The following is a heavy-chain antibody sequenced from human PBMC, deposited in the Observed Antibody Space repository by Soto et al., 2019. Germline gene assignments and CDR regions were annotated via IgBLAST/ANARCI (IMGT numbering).Heavy chain of an antibody. CDR2: LSHSDSAT. CDR3: SVLYGGSHRGFDY. V-gene: IGHV5-51*01. CDR1: GNYFTTTW. J-gene: IGHJ4*02. D-gene: IGHD3-10*01. Sequence: PGATLKLSCTGTGNYFTTTWIGWARELPRKDLEWMGILSHSDSATRYSPSLQGQITISVDKSKNTAYLHWSSRNAPDTAIYYWSVLYGGSHRGFDYWGPGTLVTVSS.